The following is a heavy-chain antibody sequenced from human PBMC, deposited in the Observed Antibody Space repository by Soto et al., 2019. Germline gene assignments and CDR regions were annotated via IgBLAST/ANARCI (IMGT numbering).Heavy chain of an antibody. J-gene: IGHJ4*02. Sequence: SETLSLTCAVSGYSISSSNWWGWIRQPPGKGLEWIGYIYYSGTTYYNPSLKSRVTMSVDTSKNQFSLKLTSVTAVDTAVYYWARREIQGLIAYWGQGTLVPVSS. CDR1: GYSISSSNW. CDR2: IYYSGTT. V-gene: IGHV4-28*01. CDR3: ARREIQGLIAY. D-gene: IGHD1-26*01.